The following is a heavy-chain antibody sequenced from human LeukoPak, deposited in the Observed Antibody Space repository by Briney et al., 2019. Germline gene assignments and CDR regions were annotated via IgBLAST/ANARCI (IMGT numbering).Heavy chain of an antibody. CDR1: GGTFSSYA. J-gene: IGHJ3*02. V-gene: IGHV1-69*06. D-gene: IGHD3-3*01. CDR3: ARDKEGFYDFWSGSNAFDI. CDR2: IIPIFGTA. Sequence: SVKVSCKASGGTFSSYAISWVRQAPGQGLEWMGGIIPIFGTANYAQKFQGRVTITADKSTSTAYMELSSLRSEDTAVYYCARDKEGFYDFWSGSNAFDIWGQGTMVTVSS.